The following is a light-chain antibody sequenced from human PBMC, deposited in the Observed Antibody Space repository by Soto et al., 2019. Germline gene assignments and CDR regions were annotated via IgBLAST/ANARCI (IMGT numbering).Light chain of an antibody. CDR1: QAISSY. CDR3: QQANSFPIT. J-gene: IGKJ1*01. V-gene: IGKV1-12*01. Sequence: DIQMTQSPSSVSASVGDRVTVTCRASQAISSYLAWYQQKPGKAPKLLIYAAFRLQSGVPSRFSGSGSGTDFTLTISSLQPEDFATYYCQQANSFPITFAQGTKVDIK. CDR2: AAF.